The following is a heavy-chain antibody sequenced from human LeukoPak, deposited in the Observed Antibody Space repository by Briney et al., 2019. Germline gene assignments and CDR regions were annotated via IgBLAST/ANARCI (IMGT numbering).Heavy chain of an antibody. D-gene: IGHD3-9*01. J-gene: IGHJ4*02. CDR3: ARHFSGLRYFGL. CDR2: ISSGGST. Sequence: GGCLRLFRGAWGFTFSSYAMRWVRQARGKGREWVSVISSGGSTNFATSVKGRFTIARDNSNNPLYLQMNRLKAEDTAVYYCARHFSGLRYFGLWGQGTLVTVSS. V-gene: IGHV3-66*04. CDR1: GFTFSSYA.